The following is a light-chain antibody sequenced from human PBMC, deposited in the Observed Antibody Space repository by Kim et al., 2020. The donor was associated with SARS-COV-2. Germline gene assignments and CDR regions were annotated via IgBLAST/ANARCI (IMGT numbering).Light chain of an antibody. V-gene: IGKV1-5*03. CDR2: RAS. J-gene: IGKJ2*01. CDR1: QDIHTW. Sequence: SASVGERVTITCRASQDIHTWLAWYQQKPGKAPKLLMYRASTLESGAPSRFSGSGSATEFILTIADLQPDDFATYYCQHYNSVPYTFGQGTRLEI. CDR3: QHYNSVPYT.